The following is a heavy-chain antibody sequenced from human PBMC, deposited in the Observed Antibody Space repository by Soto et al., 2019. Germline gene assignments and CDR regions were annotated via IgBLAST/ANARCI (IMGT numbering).Heavy chain of an antibody. D-gene: IGHD5-18*01. CDR2: IYYSGST. J-gene: IGHJ4*01. Sequence: SETLSLTCTVSGGSISSGGYYWSWIRQHPGKGLEWIGYIYYSGSTYYNPSLKSRVTISVDTSKNQFSLKLSSVTAADTAVYYCASSRYSYGFADYWGHGTLVTVSS. CDR1: GGSISSGGYY. CDR3: ASSRYSYGFADY. V-gene: IGHV4-31*03.